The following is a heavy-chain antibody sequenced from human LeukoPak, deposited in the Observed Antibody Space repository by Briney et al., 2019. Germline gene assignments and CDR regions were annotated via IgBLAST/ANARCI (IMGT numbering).Heavy chain of an antibody. V-gene: IGHV3-30-3*01. CDR3: ARDGSGYFDY. Sequence: GRSLRLSCAASGFPFTSYSYVMHWVRQAPGKGLEWVAVISYDGSIVYYADSVKGRFTISRDNSKNTLYLQMNSVRADETAIYYCARDGSGYFDYWGQGTLVTVSS. D-gene: IGHD3-10*01. CDR1: GFPFTSYSYV. J-gene: IGHJ4*02. CDR2: ISYDGSIV.